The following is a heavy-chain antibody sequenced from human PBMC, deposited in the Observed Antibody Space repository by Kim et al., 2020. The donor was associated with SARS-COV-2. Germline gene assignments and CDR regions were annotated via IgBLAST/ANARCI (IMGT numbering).Heavy chain of an antibody. CDR3: ARDPKPGYSYFDY. CDR2: IYHSGST. Sequence: SETLSLTCAVSGGSISSSNWWSWVRQPPGKGLEWIGEIYHSGSTNYTPSLKSRVTISVDKSKNQFSLKLSSVTAADTAVYYCARDPKPGYSYFDYWGQGTLVTVSS. J-gene: IGHJ4*02. V-gene: IGHV4-4*02. D-gene: IGHD2-15*01. CDR1: GGSISSSNW.